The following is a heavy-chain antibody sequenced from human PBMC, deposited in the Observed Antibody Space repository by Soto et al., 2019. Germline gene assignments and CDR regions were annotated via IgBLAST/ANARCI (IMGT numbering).Heavy chain of an antibody. D-gene: IGHD1-1*01. CDR3: ARVERGTATTVVDAFDI. Sequence: QVQLQQWGAGLLKPSETLSLTCAVYGGFASSGSYYWSWIRQPPGKGLEWIGEMSHSGGTHFNPSLKSRVTISVDTSKNQFSLKMSSVIAADTALYYCARVERGTATTVVDAFDIWGPGTMVTVSS. J-gene: IGHJ3*02. CDR2: MSHSGGT. V-gene: IGHV4-34*01. CDR1: GGFASSGSYY.